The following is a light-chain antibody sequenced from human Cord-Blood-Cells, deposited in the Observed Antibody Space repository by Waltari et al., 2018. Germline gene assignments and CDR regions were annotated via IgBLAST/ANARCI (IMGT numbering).Light chain of an antibody. Sequence: QSALTQPASVSGSPGQSITISCTGTSSDVGGYYHVPWYQQHPGKAPKLMIYDVSKRPSGVSNRFSGSKSGNTASLTISGLQAEDEADYYCSSYTSSSTYVFGTGTKVTVL. J-gene: IGLJ1*01. CDR1: SSDVGGYYH. CDR2: DVS. V-gene: IGLV2-14*01. CDR3: SSYTSSSTYV.